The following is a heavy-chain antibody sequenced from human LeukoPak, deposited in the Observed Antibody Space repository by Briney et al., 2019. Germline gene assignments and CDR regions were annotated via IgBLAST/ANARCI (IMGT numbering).Heavy chain of an antibody. V-gene: IGHV3-7*01. Sequence: PGGSLRLSCAASGFTFSSYWMSWVRQAPGKGLEWVANIKQDGSEKYYVDSVKGRFTISRDNAKNSLYLQMNSLRAEDTAVYYCARDIVVVPAAPYSNYYYYYYMDVWGKGTTVTVSS. D-gene: IGHD2-2*01. J-gene: IGHJ6*03. CDR1: GFTFSSYW. CDR2: IKQDGSEK. CDR3: ARDIVVVPAAPYSNYYYYYYMDV.